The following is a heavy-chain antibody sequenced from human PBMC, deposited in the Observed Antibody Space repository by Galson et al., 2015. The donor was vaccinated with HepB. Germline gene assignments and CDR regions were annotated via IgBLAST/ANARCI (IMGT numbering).Heavy chain of an antibody. Sequence: SLRLSCAASGFTFDDYAMHWVRQAPGKGLEWVSGISWNSGSIGYADSVKGRFTISRDNAKNSLYLQMNSLRAEDTALYYCAKDIGYSSSYYFDYWGQGTLVTVSS. J-gene: IGHJ4*02. CDR2: ISWNSGSI. CDR3: AKDIGYSSSYYFDY. CDR1: GFTFDDYA. D-gene: IGHD6-6*01. V-gene: IGHV3-9*01.